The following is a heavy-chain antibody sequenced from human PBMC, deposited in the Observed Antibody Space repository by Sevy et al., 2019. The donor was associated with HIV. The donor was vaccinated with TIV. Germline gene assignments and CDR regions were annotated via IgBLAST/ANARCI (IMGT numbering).Heavy chain of an antibody. Sequence: GGSLRLSCAASGFTFTDYWMSWVRQTPGKGLEWVATIKQDESEKYYVDPVKGRFAISRDNGKNSVSLRMSGLRVEDTALYYCAREVGGFNWRPYYFDSWGQGTLVTVSS. J-gene: IGHJ4*02. CDR2: IKQDESEK. D-gene: IGHD3-3*01. CDR3: AREVGGFNWRPYYFDS. CDR1: GFTFTDYW. V-gene: IGHV3-7*01.